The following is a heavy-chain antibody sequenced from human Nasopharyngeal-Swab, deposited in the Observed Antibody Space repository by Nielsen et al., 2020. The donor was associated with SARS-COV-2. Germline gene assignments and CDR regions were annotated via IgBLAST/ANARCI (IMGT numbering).Heavy chain of an antibody. CDR2: ISWDGGST. V-gene: IGHV3-43*01. D-gene: IGHD2-15*01. J-gene: IGHJ4*02. CDR3: AMIGGSVIDY. Sequence: ESLKISCAASGFTFDDYTMHWVRQAPGKGLEWVSLISWDGGSTYYADSVKGRFTISRDNSKNSLYLQMNSLRTEDTALYYCAMIGGSVIDYLGQGTLVTVSS. CDR1: GFTFDDYT.